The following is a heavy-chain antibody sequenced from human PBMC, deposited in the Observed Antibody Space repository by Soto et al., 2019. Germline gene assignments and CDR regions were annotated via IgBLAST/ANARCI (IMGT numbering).Heavy chain of an antibody. CDR3: AEGGYGDYYYYGMDV. D-gene: IGHD5-12*01. CDR1: GGSISSSSYY. CDR2: IYYSGST. V-gene: IGHV4-39*01. J-gene: IGHJ6*02. Sequence: SETLSLSCPVSGGSISSSSYYWGWIRQPPGKVLEWIGSIYYSGSTYYNPSLKSRVTISVDTSKNQFSLKLSSVTAADTAVYYCAEGGYGDYYYYGMDVWGQGTTVT.